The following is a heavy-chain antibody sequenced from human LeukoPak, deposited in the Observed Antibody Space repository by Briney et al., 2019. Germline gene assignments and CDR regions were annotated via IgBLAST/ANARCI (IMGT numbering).Heavy chain of an antibody. V-gene: IGHV1-18*01. CDR2: ISAYNGNT. CDR3: ARDGIPYCSSTSCYAGYYGMDV. CDR1: GYTFTSYG. Sequence: ASVKVSCKASGYTFTSYGISWVRQAPGQGLEWMGWISAYNGNTNYAQKLQGRVTMTTDTSTSTAYMELRSLRSDDTAVYYCARDGIPYCSSTSCYAGYYGMDVWGQGTTVTVSS. D-gene: IGHD2-2*01. J-gene: IGHJ6*02.